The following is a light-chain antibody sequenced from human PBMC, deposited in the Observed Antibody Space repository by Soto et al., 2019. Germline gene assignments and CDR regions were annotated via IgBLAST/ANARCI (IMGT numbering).Light chain of an antibody. Sequence: QSALTQPRSVSGSPGQSVTISCTGTSSDVGGYNYVSWYQHNPGTALRLIIYDVNKRPSGVPHRFSGSKSGNTASLTISGLQADDEADYYCCSFAGSYTFGVFGGGTKLTVL. V-gene: IGLV2-11*01. J-gene: IGLJ3*02. CDR3: CSFAGSYTFGV. CDR2: DVN. CDR1: SSDVGGYNY.